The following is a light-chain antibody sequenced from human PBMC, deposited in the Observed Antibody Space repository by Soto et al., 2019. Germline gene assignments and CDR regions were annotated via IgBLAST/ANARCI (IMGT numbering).Light chain of an antibody. J-gene: IGLJ2*01. V-gene: IGLV4-69*01. CDR3: QIWGTGTQRV. CDR2: INSDGSH. CDR1: SGHSTYV. Sequence: QLVLTQSPSASASLGASVNLTCTLSSGHSTYVIAWHQQQPEKGHRYLMKINSDGSHIKGDGIPDRFSGSSSGAERYLTIASLQSEDEADYYCQIWGTGTQRVFGGGTKLTVL.